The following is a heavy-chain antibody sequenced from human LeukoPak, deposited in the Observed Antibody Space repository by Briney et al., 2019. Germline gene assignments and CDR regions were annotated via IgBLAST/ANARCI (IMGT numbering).Heavy chain of an antibody. CDR1: GDSVSSNNAA. Sequence: SQTLSLTCAISGDSVSSNNAAWNWIRQPPSRGLEWLGRTYYRSKWFNDYAVSVKSRIAIYPDTSKNQFSLHLNSVTPEDTAVYYCARDHYGTSLFDYWAREPWSPSPQ. J-gene: IGHJ4*02. CDR3: ARDHYGTSLFDY. D-gene: IGHD3-10*01. V-gene: IGHV6-1*01. CDR2: TYYRSKWFN.